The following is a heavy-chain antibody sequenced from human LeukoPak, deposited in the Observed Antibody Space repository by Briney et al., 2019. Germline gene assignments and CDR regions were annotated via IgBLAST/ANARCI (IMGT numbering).Heavy chain of an antibody. CDR2: INTNTGNP. CDR1: GYTFTSYA. D-gene: IGHD4-11*01. V-gene: IGHV7-4-1*02. Sequence: ASVKVSCKAAGYTFTSYAMNWVRQAPGQGLEWMGWINTNTGNPTYAQGFTGRFVFSLDTSVSTAYLQISSLKAEDTAVYYCARLMYSNYEKHYFDYWGQGTLVTVSS. J-gene: IGHJ4*02. CDR3: ARLMYSNYEKHYFDY.